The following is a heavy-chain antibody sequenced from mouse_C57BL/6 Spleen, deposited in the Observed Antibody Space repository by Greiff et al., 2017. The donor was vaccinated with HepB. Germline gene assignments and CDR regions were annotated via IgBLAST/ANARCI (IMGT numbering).Heavy chain of an antibody. V-gene: IGHV5-12*01. CDR1: GFTFSDYY. Sequence: EVKLVESGGGLVQPGGSLKLSCAASGFTFSDYYMYWVRQTPEKRLEWVAYISNGGGSTYYPDTVKGRFTISRDNAKNTLCLQMSRLKSEDTAMYYCARHGYYGSNYYAMDYWGQGTSVTVSS. J-gene: IGHJ4*01. D-gene: IGHD1-1*01. CDR3: ARHGYYGSNYYAMDY. CDR2: ISNGGGST.